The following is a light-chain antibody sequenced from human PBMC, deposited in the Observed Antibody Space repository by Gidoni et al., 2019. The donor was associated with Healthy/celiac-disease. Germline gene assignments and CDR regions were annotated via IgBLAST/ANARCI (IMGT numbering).Light chain of an antibody. CDR3: QQYGSPPYS. CDR2: AAS. J-gene: IGKJ2*03. CDR1: QSVSSSY. Sequence: EIVLTQSPGTLSLPPGERATLSCRASQSVSSSYFAWHQQTPGPAPSLLIYAASSRATGTPDRFSGSASATDFPLIISLLAPEDSALYYCQQYGSPPYSFGQGTQLEIK. V-gene: IGKV3-20*01.